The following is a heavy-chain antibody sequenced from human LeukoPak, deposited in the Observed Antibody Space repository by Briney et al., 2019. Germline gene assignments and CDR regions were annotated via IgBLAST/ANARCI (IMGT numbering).Heavy chain of an antibody. Sequence: GGSLRLSCAASGFTFSSYSMNWVRQAPGKGLEWVSSISSSSSYIYYADSVKGRFTISRDNAKNSLYLQMNSLRAEDTAVYYCAKGITIFGVVIIREYYFDYWGQGTLVTVSS. J-gene: IGHJ4*02. CDR2: ISSSSSYI. CDR3: AKGITIFGVVIIREYYFDY. D-gene: IGHD3-3*01. V-gene: IGHV3-21*01. CDR1: GFTFSSYS.